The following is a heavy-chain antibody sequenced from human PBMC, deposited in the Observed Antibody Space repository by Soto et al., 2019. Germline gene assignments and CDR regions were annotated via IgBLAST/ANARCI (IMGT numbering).Heavy chain of an antibody. D-gene: IGHD3-16*01. CDR2: IDPSDSFT. Sequence: GESLKISCKGFGYSFPSYWINWVRQMPGKGLEWMGRIDPSDSFTNYSPSFQGHVTISVDKSVSTAYLQWSSLKTSDTAMYYCARGSAYGPHDYWGHGTLVTASS. CDR3: ARGSAYGPHDY. CDR1: GYSFPSYW. V-gene: IGHV5-10-1*01. J-gene: IGHJ4*01.